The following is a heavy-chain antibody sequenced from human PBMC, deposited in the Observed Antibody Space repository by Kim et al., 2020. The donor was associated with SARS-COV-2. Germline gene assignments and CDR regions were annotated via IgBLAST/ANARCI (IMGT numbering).Heavy chain of an antibody. J-gene: IGHJ4*02. D-gene: IGHD2-21*02. CDR3: TRAPGIVVVTAIDY. Sequence: GGSLRLSCTASGFTFGDYAMSWVRQAPGKGLEWVGFIRSKAYGGTTEYAASVKGRFTISRDDSKSIAYLQMNSLKTEDTAVYYCTRAPGIVVVTAIDYWGQGTLVTVSS. CDR1: GFTFGDYA. CDR2: IRSKAYGGTT. V-gene: IGHV3-49*04.